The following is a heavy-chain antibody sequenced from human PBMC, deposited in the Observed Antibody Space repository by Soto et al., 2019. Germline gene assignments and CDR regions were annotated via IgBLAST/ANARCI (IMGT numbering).Heavy chain of an antibody. D-gene: IGHD2-15*01. CDR3: GTAYGGICFDY. Sequence: PSETLSLTCTVSGGSIISYYWSWILQPPWKGLEWIGYIYYSGSTNYNPSLKSRVTISVDTSKNQFSLKLSSVTAADTAVYYCGTAYGGICFDYLGHGLLVTV. J-gene: IGHJ4*01. CDR1: GGSIISYY. CDR2: IYYSGST. V-gene: IGHV4-59*01.